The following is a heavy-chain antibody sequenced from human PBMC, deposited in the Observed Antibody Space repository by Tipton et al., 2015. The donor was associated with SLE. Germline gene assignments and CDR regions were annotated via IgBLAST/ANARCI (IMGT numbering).Heavy chain of an antibody. D-gene: IGHD2-2*02. CDR1: GGSISSGGYY. J-gene: IGHJ3*02. CDR3: ARWLPAAILTGTTRDAFDI. CDR2: IYYSGST. Sequence: TLSLTCTVSGGSISSGGYYWSWIRQHPGKGLEWIGYIYYSGSTYYNPSLKSRVTISVDTSKNQFSLKLSSVTAADTAVYYCARWLPAAILTGTTRDAFDIWGQGTMVTVSS. V-gene: IGHV4-31*03.